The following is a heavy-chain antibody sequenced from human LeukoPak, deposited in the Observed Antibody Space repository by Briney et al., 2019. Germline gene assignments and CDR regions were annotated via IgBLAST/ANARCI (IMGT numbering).Heavy chain of an antibody. J-gene: IGHJ4*02. CDR2: ISAYNGNT. Sequence: ASVKVSCKASGYTFTSYGISWVRQAPGQGLEWMGWISAYNGNTNYAQKLQGRVTMTTDTSTSSAYMELRSLRSDDTAVYYCARAGYYDILTGYYDYWGQGTLVTVSS. V-gene: IGHV1-18*01. D-gene: IGHD3-9*01. CDR1: GYTFTSYG. CDR3: ARAGYYDILTGYYDY.